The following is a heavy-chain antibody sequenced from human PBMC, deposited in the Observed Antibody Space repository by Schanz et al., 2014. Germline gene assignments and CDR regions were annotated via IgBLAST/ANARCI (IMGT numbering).Heavy chain of an antibody. CDR2: IVPIAGIT. V-gene: IGHV1-69*04. CDR1: GYAFTTYG. Sequence: QVQLVQSGAEVKKPGASVRVSCKVSGYAFTTYGISWVRQAPGQGLEWMGRIVPIAGITNYAQRFQGRVTITADKSSDTAYMELSSLRSEYTAVYYCAREVGLYDRGWFDPWGQGTLVTVSS. D-gene: IGHD3-22*01. CDR3: AREVGLYDRGWFDP. J-gene: IGHJ5*02.